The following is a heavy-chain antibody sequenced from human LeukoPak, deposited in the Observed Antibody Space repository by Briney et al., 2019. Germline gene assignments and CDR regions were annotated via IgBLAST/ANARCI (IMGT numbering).Heavy chain of an antibody. CDR3: ASRRKVDHSFDF. J-gene: IGHJ3*01. V-gene: IGHV4-59*08. Sequence: PSETLSLTCTVSIVSIGSDYWSWLRQPPGKGLEWIGYIYYSGSTNYNPSLKSRVTISVDTSKNQFSLRLTSVTAADTAVYYCASRRKVDHSFDFWGQGTMVTVSS. CDR2: IYYSGST. D-gene: IGHD2-2*01. CDR1: IVSIGSDY.